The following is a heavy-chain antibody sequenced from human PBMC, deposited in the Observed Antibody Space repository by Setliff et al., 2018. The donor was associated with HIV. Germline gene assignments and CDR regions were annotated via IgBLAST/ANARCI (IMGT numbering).Heavy chain of an antibody. D-gene: IGHD1-20*01. CDR3: ARANSLLQYNEGWSPENPFNI. CDR2: ISGFNAKT. Sequence: GASVKVSCKASGYNFNTYGVSWVRQAPGQGPEWMGWISGFNAKTLYAPKFQDRVTLTTDTSTTTAHMELRSPRIDDTAIYYCARANSLLQYNEGWSPENPFNIWGQGTLVTVSS. CDR1: GYNFNTYG. J-gene: IGHJ4*03. V-gene: IGHV1-18*01.